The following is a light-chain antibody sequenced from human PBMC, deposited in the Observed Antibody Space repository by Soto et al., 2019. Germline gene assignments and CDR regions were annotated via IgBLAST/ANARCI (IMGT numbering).Light chain of an antibody. CDR3: QQYVQTPRT. Sequence: EIVLTQSPATLSLSPGERATLSCRASQNVANYLDWYQQKPGQAPRLLIYESSNRATGIAARFSGSGSGTDFTLTISRLEPEDFAVYYCQQYVQTPRTFGQGTTVEIK. V-gene: IGKV3-11*01. J-gene: IGKJ1*01. CDR1: QNVANY. CDR2: ESS.